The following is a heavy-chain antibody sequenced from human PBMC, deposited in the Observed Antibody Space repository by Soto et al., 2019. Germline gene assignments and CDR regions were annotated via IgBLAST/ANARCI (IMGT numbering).Heavy chain of an antibody. CDR1: GCTFTGYY. CDR3: ARGEAVTYYDFWSGYRHYYGMDV. D-gene: IGHD3-3*01. J-gene: IGHJ6*02. Sequence: ASVKVSCKASGCTFTGYYMHWVRQAPGQGLEWMGWINPNSGGTNYAQKFQGRVTMTRDTSISTAYMELSRLRSDDTAVYYCARGEAVTYYDFWSGYRHYYGMDVWGQGTTVTVSS. CDR2: INPNSGGT. V-gene: IGHV1-2*02.